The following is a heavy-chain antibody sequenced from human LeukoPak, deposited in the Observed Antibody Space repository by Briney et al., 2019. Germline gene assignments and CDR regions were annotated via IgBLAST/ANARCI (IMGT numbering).Heavy chain of an antibody. D-gene: IGHD3-16*01. CDR2: IYYSGST. V-gene: IGHV4-30-4*01. Sequence: SETLSLTCTVSGGSISSGDYYWSWIRQPPGKGLEWIGYIYYSGSTYYNPSLKSRVTISVDTSKNQFSLKVSSATAADTAVYYCARDLRGAYMDCFDYWGQGTLVTVSS. J-gene: IGHJ4*02. CDR3: ARDLRGAYMDCFDY. CDR1: GGSISSGDYY.